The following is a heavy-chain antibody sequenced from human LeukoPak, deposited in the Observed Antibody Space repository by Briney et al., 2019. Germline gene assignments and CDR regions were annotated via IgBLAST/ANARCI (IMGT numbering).Heavy chain of an antibody. V-gene: IGHV5-51*01. CDR2: IHPGDSDT. D-gene: IGHD3-22*01. CDR1: GYSFTTYW. Sequence: GESLKISCKGSGYSFTTYWIGWVRQMPGKGLEWMGIIHPGDSDTRYSPSFQGQVTISADKSISTAYLQWSSLKASDTAMYYCARHYDSSGSDYWGQGTLVTVSS. J-gene: IGHJ4*02. CDR3: ARHYDSSGSDY.